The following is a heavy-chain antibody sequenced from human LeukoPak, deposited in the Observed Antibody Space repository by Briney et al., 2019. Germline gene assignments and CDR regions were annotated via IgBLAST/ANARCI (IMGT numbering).Heavy chain of an antibody. V-gene: IGHV3-74*01. CDR1: GFSFSTQR. CDR2: INIDERIT. CDR3: FREGGD. Sequence: GVSLRRSCVASGFSFSTQRMHWVRQAPGKGLVWVSYINIDERITGYADSVKGRFTISRDNGKNTLYLQMNSLRVEDTAIYYCFREGGDWGQGTLVTVSS. D-gene: IGHD3-10*01. J-gene: IGHJ4*02.